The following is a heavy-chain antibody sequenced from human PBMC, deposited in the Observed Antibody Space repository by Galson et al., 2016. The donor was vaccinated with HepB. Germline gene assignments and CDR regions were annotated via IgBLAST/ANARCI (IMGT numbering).Heavy chain of an antibody. Sequence: ETLSLTCDVYGVSFSDYYWTWIRQSPGKGLEWIGEINHSGSTNYNPSLKSRVTISTDTSKNQSSLKLSSVTAADTAVYYCARDYYYGMDVWGQGATVTVSS. CDR2: INHSGST. CDR1: GVSFSDYY. CDR3: ARDYYYGMDV. V-gene: IGHV4-34*01. J-gene: IGHJ6*02.